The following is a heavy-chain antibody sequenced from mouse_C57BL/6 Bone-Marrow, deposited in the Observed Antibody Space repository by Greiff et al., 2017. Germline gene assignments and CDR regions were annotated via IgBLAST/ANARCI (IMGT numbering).Heavy chain of an antibody. CDR1: GYTFPSYW. D-gene: IGHD2-5*01. CDR3: ARPDYSNYWYFDV. CDR2: IYPGSGST. J-gene: IGHJ1*03. Sequence: QVQLQQPGAELVKPGASVKMSCKASGYTFPSYWITWVKQRPGQGLEWIGDIYPGSGSTNYNEKFKSKATLTVDTSASTAYMQLSSLTSEDSSVYYCARPDYSNYWYFDVWGTGTTVTVSS. V-gene: IGHV1-55*01.